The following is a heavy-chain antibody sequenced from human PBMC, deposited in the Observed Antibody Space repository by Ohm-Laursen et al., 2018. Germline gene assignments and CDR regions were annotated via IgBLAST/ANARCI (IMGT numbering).Heavy chain of an antibody. Sequence: SVKVSCKSSGGTFSSYAISWVRQAPGQGLEWMGGIIPIFGTANYAQKFQGRVTITADESTSTAYMELSSLRSEDTAVYYCARDRGGYYYAYDYWGQGTLVTVSS. V-gene: IGHV1-69*13. CDR2: IIPIFGTA. D-gene: IGHD3-22*01. CDR1: GGTFSSYA. CDR3: ARDRGGYYYAYDY. J-gene: IGHJ4*02.